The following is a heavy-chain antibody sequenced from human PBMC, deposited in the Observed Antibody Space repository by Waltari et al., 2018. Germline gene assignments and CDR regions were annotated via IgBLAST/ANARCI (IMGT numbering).Heavy chain of an antibody. CDR2: SASDATNE. CDR1: GFTFSNFP. V-gene: IGHV3-30*01. J-gene: IGHJ4*02. D-gene: IGHD6-13*01. CDR3: AREVGSSWPLDY. Sequence: QVQLMESGGGVVHPGRSLRLSCAASGFTFSNFPIHWVRQAPGKGLEWVAVSASDATNEHYADSVKVRLTISRDNSKNTLYLEMNSLRGDDTAVYFCAREVGSSWPLDYWGQGTLVTVSS.